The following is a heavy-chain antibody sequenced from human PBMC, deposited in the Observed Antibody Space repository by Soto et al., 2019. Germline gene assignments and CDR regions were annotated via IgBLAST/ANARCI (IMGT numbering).Heavy chain of an antibody. CDR3: ASHGDICSLSDCYRYFNY. D-gene: IGHD2-15*01. J-gene: IGHJ4*02. V-gene: IGHV3-7*03. Sequence: GGSLRLSCVASEFTFSSYWMNWVRQAPGKGLEWVANIKGDGSEQHYVDSVKGRFTISRDNAKSSLYLQMNTLKAEDTAIYYCASHGDICSLSDCYRYFNYWGQGPLVTVYS. CDR2: IKGDGSEQ. CDR1: EFTFSSYW.